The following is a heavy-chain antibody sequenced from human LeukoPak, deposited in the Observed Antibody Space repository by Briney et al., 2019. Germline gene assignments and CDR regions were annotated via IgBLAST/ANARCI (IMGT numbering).Heavy chain of an antibody. CDR2: IYSGGST. CDR1: GFTVSSNY. J-gene: IGHJ4*02. Sequence: GGSLRLSCAASGFTVSSNYMSWVRQAPGKGLEWVSVIYSGGSTYYADSVKGRFTISRDNSKNTLYLQMSSLRAEDTAVYYCASPKTYYYDSSGYYLHYWGQGTLVTVSS. CDR3: ASPKTYYYDSSGYYLHY. D-gene: IGHD3-22*01. V-gene: IGHV3-53*01.